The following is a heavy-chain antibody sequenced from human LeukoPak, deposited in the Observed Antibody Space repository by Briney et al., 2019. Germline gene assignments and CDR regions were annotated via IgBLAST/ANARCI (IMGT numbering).Heavy chain of an antibody. CDR1: GGSISSYY. CDR2: INHSGSA. CDR3: ARGQGTVTTH. D-gene: IGHD4-17*01. Sequence: ASETLSLTCTVSGGSISSYYWSWIRQPPGKGLEWIGEINHSGSANYNPSLKSRVTISLDTSKNQFSLKLTSVTAADTAVYYCARGQGTVTTHWGQGTLVTVSS. J-gene: IGHJ4*02. V-gene: IGHV4-34*01.